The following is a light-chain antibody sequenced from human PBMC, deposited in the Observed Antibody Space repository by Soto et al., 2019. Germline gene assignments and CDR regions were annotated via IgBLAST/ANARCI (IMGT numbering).Light chain of an antibody. CDR1: QSLLHSNGYND. Sequence: DIVMTQSPLSLPVTPGEPASISCRSSQSLLHSNGYNDLDWYLQKPGQSPQLLIYLGSNRASGVPDRFSGRGSGTDFTLKISRVEAEDFGVYYCMQALQTPDTFGQGTKLEIK. J-gene: IGKJ2*01. CDR2: LGS. CDR3: MQALQTPDT. V-gene: IGKV2-28*01.